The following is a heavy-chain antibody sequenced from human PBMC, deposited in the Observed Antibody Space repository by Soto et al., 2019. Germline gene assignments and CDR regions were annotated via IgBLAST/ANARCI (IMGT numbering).Heavy chain of an antibody. CDR1: GGSISSSSYY. D-gene: IGHD3-22*01. Sequence: QLQLQESGPGLVKPSETLSLTCTVSGGSISSSSYYWGWIRQPPGKGLEWIGSIYYSGSTYYNPSLKRRSTITVDTSKNQFSLKRSSVTAAYTAVYYCPRHSGYYNWPFDYWGQGTLVTVSS. CDR3: PRHSGYYNWPFDY. J-gene: IGHJ4*02. CDR2: IYYSGST. V-gene: IGHV4-39*01.